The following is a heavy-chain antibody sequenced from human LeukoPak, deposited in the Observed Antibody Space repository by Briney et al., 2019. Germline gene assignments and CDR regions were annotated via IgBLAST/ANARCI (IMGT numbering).Heavy chain of an antibody. CDR1: GFTFSSYA. J-gene: IGHJ4*02. CDR2: ISYDGSNK. V-gene: IGHV3-30-3*01. D-gene: IGHD1-26*01. Sequence: PGGSLRLSCAASGFTFSSYAMHWVRQAPGKGLEWVAVISYDGSNKYYADSVKGRFTISRDNSKNTLYLQMNSLRAEDTAVYYCAREREWELELWYFDYWGQGTLVTVSS. CDR3: AREREWELELWYFDY.